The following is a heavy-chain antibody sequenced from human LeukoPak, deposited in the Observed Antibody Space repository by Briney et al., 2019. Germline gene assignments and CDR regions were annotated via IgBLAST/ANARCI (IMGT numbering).Heavy chain of an antibody. J-gene: IGHJ2*01. D-gene: IGHD3-22*01. CDR1: GFIFSSYG. V-gene: IGHV3-33*06. Sequence: GGSLRLSCAASGFIFSSYGMHWVRQAPGKGLEWVAVIWYAGSNKYYADSVKGRFTISRDNSKNALYLQMNSLRAEDTAVYYCAKNLGTDYYDSRRYSQHWCFDLWGRGTLVTVSS. CDR2: IWYAGSNK. CDR3: AKNLGTDYYDSRRYSQHWCFDL.